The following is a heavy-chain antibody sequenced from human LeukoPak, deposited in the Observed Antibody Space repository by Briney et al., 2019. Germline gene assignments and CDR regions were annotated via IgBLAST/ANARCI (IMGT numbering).Heavy chain of an antibody. J-gene: IGHJ4*02. CDR1: GFNFDNYA. CDR2: ISGSGETP. Sequence: GGSLRLSCAVSGFNFDNYAMSWVRQAPGKGREWVSGISGSGETPYYAESVKGRSTISRDNSKNTLYLQVNSVTAEDTAMYYCAKDRGIFAVGFFDFWGQGALVTVSS. D-gene: IGHD3-3*01. CDR3: AKDRGIFAVGFFDF. V-gene: IGHV3-23*01.